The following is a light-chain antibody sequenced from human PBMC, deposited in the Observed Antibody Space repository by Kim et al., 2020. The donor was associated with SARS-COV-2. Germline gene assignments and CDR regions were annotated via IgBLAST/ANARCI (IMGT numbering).Light chain of an antibody. CDR2: GAS. V-gene: IGKV3-20*01. CDR3: HYYGTSFLT. J-gene: IGKJ4*01. Sequence: SPGERATLSCRASQSVSSSYLAWYQQKPGQAPRLLIYGASSRATGIPDRFSGSGSGTDFTLTISRLEPEDSAVYYCHYYGTSFLTFGGGTKVDIK. CDR1: QSVSSSY.